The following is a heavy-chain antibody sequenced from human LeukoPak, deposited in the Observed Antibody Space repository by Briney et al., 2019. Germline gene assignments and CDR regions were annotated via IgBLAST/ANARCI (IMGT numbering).Heavy chain of an antibody. V-gene: IGHV3-74*03. CDR3: ARGIYGAPGAFAS. CDR1: GFTFSSFN. D-gene: IGHD4-17*01. J-gene: IGHJ4*02. CDR2: LKSDGSTA. Sequence: PGGTLRLSCAASGFTFSSFNMHWVRQAPGKGLVWVSRLKSDGSTAMYADSVQGRFTISRDNARNTVHLLMSSLTVEDTGVYYCARGIYGAPGAFASWGQGALVTVSS.